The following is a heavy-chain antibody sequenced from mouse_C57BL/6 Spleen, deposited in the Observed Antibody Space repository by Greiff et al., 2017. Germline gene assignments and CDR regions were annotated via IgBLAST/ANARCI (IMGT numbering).Heavy chain of an antibody. J-gene: IGHJ4*01. Sequence: QVQLKQPGAELVKPGASVKLSCKASGYTFTSYWMHWVKQRPGQGLEWIGMIHPNSGSTNYNEKFKSKATLTVDKSSSTAYMQLSSLTSEDSAVYYCAGITTVVAYYAMDYWGQGTSVTVSS. CDR2: IHPNSGST. D-gene: IGHD1-1*01. CDR3: AGITTVVAYYAMDY. V-gene: IGHV1-64*01. CDR1: GYTFTSYW.